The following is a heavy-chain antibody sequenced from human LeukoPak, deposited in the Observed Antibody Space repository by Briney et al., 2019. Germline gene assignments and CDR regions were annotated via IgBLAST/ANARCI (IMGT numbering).Heavy chain of an antibody. CDR3: ARRSGINYGDSFDY. CDR2: IYPGGSDT. V-gene: IGHV5-51*01. Sequence: GESLKISCKGSGYSFTNYWIGWVRQMPGKGLEWMGIIYPGGSDTRYSPSFQGQVTISADRSISTAYLQWSSLKASDTAMCYCARRSGINYGDSFDYWGQGTLVTVSS. D-gene: IGHD4-17*01. J-gene: IGHJ4*02. CDR1: GYSFTNYW.